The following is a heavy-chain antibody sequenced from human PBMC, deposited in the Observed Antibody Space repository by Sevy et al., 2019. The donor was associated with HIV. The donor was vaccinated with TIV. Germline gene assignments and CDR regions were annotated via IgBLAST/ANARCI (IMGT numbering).Heavy chain of an antibody. J-gene: IGHJ6*03. Sequence: ASVKVSCKASGGTFSSYAISWVRQAPGQGLEWMGRIIPIFGTANYAQKFQGRVTITADESTSTAYMELSSLGSEDTAVYYCARDFLYYDSSGYYPTYYYYYYMDVWGKGTTVTVSS. CDR2: IIPIFGTA. D-gene: IGHD3-22*01. CDR3: ARDFLYYDSSGYYPTYYYYYYMDV. V-gene: IGHV1-69*13. CDR1: GGTFSSYA.